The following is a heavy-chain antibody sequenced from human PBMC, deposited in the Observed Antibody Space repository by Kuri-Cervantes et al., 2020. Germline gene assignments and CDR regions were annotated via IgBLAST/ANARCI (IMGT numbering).Heavy chain of an antibody. V-gene: IGHV3-9*02. CDR1: GFTSDDYA. CDR2: ISWNSGSI. D-gene: IGHD3-22*01. J-gene: IGHJ4*02. Sequence: LSLTCAASGFTSDDYAMHWVRQAPGKGLEWVSGISWNSGSIGYADSVKGRFTISRDNAKNSLYLQMNSLRAEDTAVYYCAKDPSYYYDSSGYYDYFDYWGQGTLVTVSS. CDR3: AKDPSYYYDSSGYYDYFDY.